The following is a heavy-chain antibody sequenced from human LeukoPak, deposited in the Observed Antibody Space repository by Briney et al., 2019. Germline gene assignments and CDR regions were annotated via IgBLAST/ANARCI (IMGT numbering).Heavy chain of an antibody. CDR1: GGSFSGYY. CDR2: INHSGST. J-gene: IGHJ5*02. CDR3: AGLIRPGWFDP. Sequence: SETLSLTCAVYGGSFSGYYWSWIRQPPGKGLEWIGEINHSGSTYYNPSLKSRVTISVDTSKNQFSLKLSSVTAADTAVYYCAGLIRPGWFDPWGQGTLVTVSS. D-gene: IGHD1-14*01. V-gene: IGHV4-34*01.